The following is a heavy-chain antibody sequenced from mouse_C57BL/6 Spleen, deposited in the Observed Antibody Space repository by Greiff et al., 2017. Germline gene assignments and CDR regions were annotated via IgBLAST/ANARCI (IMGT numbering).Heavy chain of an antibody. J-gene: IGHJ1*03. Sequence: QVQLQQPGAELVKPGASVKLSCKASGYTFTSYWMHWVKQRPGQGLEWIGMIHPNSGSTNYNEKFKSKATLTVDKSSSTAYMQLSSLTSEDSAVYYCARQATVVAARYFDVWGTATTGTVSS. CDR2: IHPNSGST. CDR3: ARQATVVAARYFDV. D-gene: IGHD1-1*01. V-gene: IGHV1-64*01. CDR1: GYTFTSYW.